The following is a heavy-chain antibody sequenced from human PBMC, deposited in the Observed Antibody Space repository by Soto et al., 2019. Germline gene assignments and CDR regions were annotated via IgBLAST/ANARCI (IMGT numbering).Heavy chain of an antibody. CDR1: GYTFTRYT. CDR2: INPDNGNT. V-gene: IGHV1-3*01. J-gene: IGHJ4*02. D-gene: IGHD2-15*01. CDR3: AGYCSGGSCYSVVV. Sequence: ASVKVSCKASGYTFTRYTMNWVRQAPGQRLEWMGWINPDNGNTKSSQKFQDRVIITRDTSASTAYMDLSSLRSEDTAVYYCAGYCSGGSCYSVVVWGQGTLVTVSS.